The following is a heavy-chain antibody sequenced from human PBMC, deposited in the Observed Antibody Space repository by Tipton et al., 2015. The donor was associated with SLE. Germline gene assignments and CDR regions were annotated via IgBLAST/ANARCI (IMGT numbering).Heavy chain of an antibody. V-gene: IGHV4-4*02. D-gene: IGHD6-13*01. J-gene: IGHJ4*02. CDR3: ARMGTGRSTWDFFDY. CDR2: ISQSGSN. Sequence: TLSLTCTVSGGSISNSGWWTWVRQAPGKGLEWIGEISQSGSNSYNPSFKSRVSMSVDLYKNQFSLRLTSVTAADTAIYYCARMGTGRSTWDFFDYWGQGTLVAVSS. CDR1: GGSISNSGW.